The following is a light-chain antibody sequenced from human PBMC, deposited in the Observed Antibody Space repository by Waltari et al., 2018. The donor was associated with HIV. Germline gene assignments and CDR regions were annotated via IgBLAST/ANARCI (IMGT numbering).Light chain of an antibody. J-gene: IGLJ1*01. CDR3: QSYDSTNPCI. CDR2: EDN. CDR1: SGGIASNS. V-gene: IGLV6-57*03. Sequence: NFILTQPHSVSESPGKTVTISCARSSGGIASNSVQWSQQRPGRAPTPVIYEDNQRPPWVPDRFSGSIDSSSNSASLTIYDLKTEDEADYYCQSYDSTNPCIFGTGTRVTVL.